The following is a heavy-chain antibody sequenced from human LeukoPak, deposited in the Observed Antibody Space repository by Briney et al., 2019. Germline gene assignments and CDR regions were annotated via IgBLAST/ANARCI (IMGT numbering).Heavy chain of an antibody. Sequence: GGSLRLSCAASGFTFSSYDMHGVREATGRGLEWVSTIGSAGDTYYPGSVRGRFTISRENAKNALYLQMNSLRAGDTAVYYCARGGTHTGYEFDYWGQGTLVTVSS. CDR3: ARGGTHTGYEFDY. CDR2: IGSAGDT. J-gene: IGHJ4*02. V-gene: IGHV3-13*04. D-gene: IGHD5-12*01. CDR1: GFTFSSYD.